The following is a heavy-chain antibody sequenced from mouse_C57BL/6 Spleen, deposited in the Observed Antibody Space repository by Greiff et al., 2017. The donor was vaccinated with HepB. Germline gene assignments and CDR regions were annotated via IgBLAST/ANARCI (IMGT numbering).Heavy chain of an antibody. V-gene: IGHV1-76*01. J-gene: IGHJ4*01. CDR2: IYPGSGNT. CDR1: GYTFTDYY. CDR3: ARGDYDDPYYAMDY. D-gene: IGHD2-4*01. Sequence: QVQLKESGAELVRPGASVKLSCKASGYTFTDYYINWVKQRPGQGLEWIARIYPGSGNTYYNEKFKGKATLTAEKSTSTAYMQLSSLTSEDSAVYFCARGDYDDPYYAMDYWGQGTSVTVSS.